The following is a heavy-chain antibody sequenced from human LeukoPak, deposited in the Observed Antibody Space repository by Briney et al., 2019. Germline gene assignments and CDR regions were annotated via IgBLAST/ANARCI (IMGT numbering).Heavy chain of an antibody. V-gene: IGHV3-30*04. Sequence: GGSLRLSCAASGFTFSASSMHWVRQAPGKGLEWVALISDDGSNESFADSVKGRFTISRDNSKNTLYLQMKSLRADDTAVYYCARDHQVSYFDYWGQGTLVTVSS. CDR2: ISDDGSNE. D-gene: IGHD6-6*01. J-gene: IGHJ4*02. CDR3: ARDHQVSYFDY. CDR1: GFTFSASS.